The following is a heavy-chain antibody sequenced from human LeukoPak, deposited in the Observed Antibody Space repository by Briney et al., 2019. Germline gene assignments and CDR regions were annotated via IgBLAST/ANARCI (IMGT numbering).Heavy chain of an antibody. J-gene: IGHJ5*02. D-gene: IGHD6-6*01. CDR2: IYHSGNT. CDR1: GGSMTSGGYS. CDR3: AKMSSSSNWFDP. Sequence: SETLSLTCAVSGGSMTSGGYSWSWIRQPPGEGLELIGYIYHSGNTYYMPSLKSRVIISVDRSKNQLFLKRSSVTAADTAVYYCAKMSSSSNWFDPWGQGTLVTVSS. V-gene: IGHV4-30-2*01.